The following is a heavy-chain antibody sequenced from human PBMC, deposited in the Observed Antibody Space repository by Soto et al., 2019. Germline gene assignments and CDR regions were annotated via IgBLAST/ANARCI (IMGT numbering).Heavy chain of an antibody. Sequence: GGSLRLSCAASGFTFSSYAMSWVRQAPGKGLEWVSAISGSGGSTYYADSVKGRFTISRDNSKNTLYLQMNSLRAEDTAVYYCAKTYYDILTGYWPFDYWGQGTLVTVSS. J-gene: IGHJ4*02. CDR2: ISGSGGST. CDR3: AKTYYDILTGYWPFDY. V-gene: IGHV3-23*01. CDR1: GFTFSSYA. D-gene: IGHD3-9*01.